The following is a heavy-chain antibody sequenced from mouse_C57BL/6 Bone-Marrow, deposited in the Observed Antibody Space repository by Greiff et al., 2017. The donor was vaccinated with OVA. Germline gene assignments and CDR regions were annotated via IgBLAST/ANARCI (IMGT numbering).Heavy chain of an antibody. J-gene: IGHJ3*01. CDR2: IHPNSGST. CDR1: GYTFTSYW. D-gene: IGHD2-4*01. Sequence: QVQLQQSGAELVKPGASVKLSCKASGYTFTSYWMHWVKQRPGQGLEWIGMIHPNSGSTNYNEKFKSKATLTVDKSSSTAYMQLSSLTSEDSAVYYCARPPIYYDYDWFAYWGQGTLVTVSA. CDR3: ARPPIYYDYDWFAY. V-gene: IGHV1-64*01.